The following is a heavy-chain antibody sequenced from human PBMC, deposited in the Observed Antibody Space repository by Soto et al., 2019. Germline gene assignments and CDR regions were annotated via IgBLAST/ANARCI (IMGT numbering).Heavy chain of an antibody. J-gene: IGHJ6*02. D-gene: IGHD3-10*01. CDR2: IIPIIATT. V-gene: IGHV1-69*18. CDR1: GGTFNGFG. Sequence: QVQLVQSGAEVKKPGSSVRVSCQTSGGTFNGFGVAWVRQAPCQGLEWMGTIIPIIATTKYAQNFQGRVTITADASTGTAYMDLSSLRAEDTAVYYCARELKEPGSYYYYGLDVWGLGTTVTVSS. CDR3: ARELKEPGSYYYYGLDV.